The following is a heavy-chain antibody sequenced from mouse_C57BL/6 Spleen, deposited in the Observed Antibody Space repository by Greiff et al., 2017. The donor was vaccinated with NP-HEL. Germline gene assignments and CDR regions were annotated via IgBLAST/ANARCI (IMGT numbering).Heavy chain of an antibody. CDR2: FYPGSGSI. Sequence: VKLVESGAELVKPGASVKLSCKASGYTFTEYTIHWVKQRSGQGLEWIGWFYPGSGSIKYNEKFKDKATLTADKSSSTVYMELSRLTSEDSAVYFCARHEGGYDAMDYWGQGTSVTVSS. CDR1: GYTFTEYT. J-gene: IGHJ4*01. V-gene: IGHV1-62-2*01. CDR3: ARHEGGYDAMDY.